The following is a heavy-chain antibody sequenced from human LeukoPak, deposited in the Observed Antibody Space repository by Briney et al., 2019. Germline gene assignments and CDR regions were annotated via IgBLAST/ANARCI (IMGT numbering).Heavy chain of an antibody. D-gene: IGHD3-22*01. J-gene: IGHJ4*02. Sequence: PSETLSLTCAVYGGSFSGYYWSWIRQPPGKGLEWIGEINHSGSTNYNPSLKSRVTISVDTSKNQFSLKLSSVTAADTAVYYCASMKVDYYDSSGYYYGAFDYWGQGTLVTVSS. CDR3: ASMKVDYYDSSGYYYGAFDY. V-gene: IGHV4-34*01. CDR2: INHSGST. CDR1: GGSFSGYY.